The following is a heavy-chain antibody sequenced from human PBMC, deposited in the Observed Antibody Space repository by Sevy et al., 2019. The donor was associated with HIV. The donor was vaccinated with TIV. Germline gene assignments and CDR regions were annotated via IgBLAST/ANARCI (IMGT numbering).Heavy chain of an antibody. J-gene: IGHJ4*02. D-gene: IGHD2-2*01. Sequence: GESLKISCAASGFTFSSYAMNWVRRAPGKGLEWVSYISSSSGTIYYADSVKGRFTISRDNAENSLYLQMDGLRDEDTAVYYCARDPTAPVDPTFFDYWGQGTLFTVSS. CDR1: GFTFSSYA. V-gene: IGHV3-48*02. CDR3: ARDPTAPVDPTFFDY. CDR2: ISSSSGTI.